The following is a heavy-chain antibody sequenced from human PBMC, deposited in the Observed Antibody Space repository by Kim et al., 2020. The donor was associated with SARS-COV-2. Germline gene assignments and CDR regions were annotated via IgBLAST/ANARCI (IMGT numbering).Heavy chain of an antibody. Sequence: SETLSLTCTVSGGSISSYYWSWIRQPPGKGLEWIGCIYYTGSTTYNPSLKSRVTISVDTSNNQFSLKVSSVTAAGTAVYYCARVSSWSGGSGGVVVWGRGPTVTLPS. CDR3: ARVSSWSGGSGGVVV. V-gene: IGHV4-59*01. D-gene: IGHD6-13*01. CDR2: IYYTGST. J-gene: IGHJ6*02. CDR1: GGSISSYY.